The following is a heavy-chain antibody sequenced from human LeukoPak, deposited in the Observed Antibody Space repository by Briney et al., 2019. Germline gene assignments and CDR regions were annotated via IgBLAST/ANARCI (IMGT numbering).Heavy chain of an antibody. D-gene: IGHD6-19*01. J-gene: IGHJ4*02. Sequence: SETLSLTCTVSGDSISSSSYYWGWIRQPPGKGLEWIGSIYYSGSTYYNPSLKSRVTISVDTSKNQFSLKLSSVTAADTAVYYCARDTTHSSGSFGYWGQGTLVTVSS. CDR3: ARDTTHSSGSFGY. V-gene: IGHV4-39*07. CDR1: GDSISSSSYY. CDR2: IYYSGST.